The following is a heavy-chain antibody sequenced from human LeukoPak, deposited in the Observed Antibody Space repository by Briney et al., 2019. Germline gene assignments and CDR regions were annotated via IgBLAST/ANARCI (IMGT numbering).Heavy chain of an antibody. CDR1: GFTFRNYP. Sequence: SGGSLRLSCLGSGFTFRNYPMYWVRQAPGKGLEWMAVISYDGNTKYYADSVKGRFTLSRDNSKNTLYLQMNSLRAEDTAVYYCAKGSISPPYSGSYFYYFDYWGQGTLVTVSS. J-gene: IGHJ4*02. V-gene: IGHV3-30*04. D-gene: IGHD1-26*01. CDR2: ISYDGNTK. CDR3: AKGSISPPYSGSYFYYFDY.